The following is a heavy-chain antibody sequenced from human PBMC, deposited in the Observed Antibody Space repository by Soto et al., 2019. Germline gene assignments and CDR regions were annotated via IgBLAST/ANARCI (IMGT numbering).Heavy chain of an antibody. V-gene: IGHV4-61*01. CDR3: ARTTAVPNTPRSRYFFDY. D-gene: IGHD4-17*01. J-gene: IGHJ4*02. CDR1: GGSVSNKTYY. CDR2: VYYSGTT. Sequence: SETLSLTCSVSGGSVSNKTYYWSWIRQPPGKRLEWIGYVYYSGTTNYNPSLKSRVTISVDLSKNQFSLRLSSVTTAETALYYCARTTAVPNTPRSRYFFDYWDQGTLLTVSS.